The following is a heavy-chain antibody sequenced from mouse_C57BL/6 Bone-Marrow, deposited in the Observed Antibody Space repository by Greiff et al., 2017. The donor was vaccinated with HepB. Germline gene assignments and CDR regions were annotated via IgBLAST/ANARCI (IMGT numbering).Heavy chain of an antibody. CDR1: GYTFTSYW. CDR2: IYPSDSET. V-gene: IGHV1-61*01. Sequence: QVHVKQPGAELVRPGSSVKLSCKASGYTFTSYWMDWVKQRPGQGLEWIGNIYPSDSETHYNQKFKDKATLTVDKSSSTAYMQLSSLTSEDSAVYYCARQTVYYGNYYYFDYWGQGTTLTVSS. CDR3: ARQTVYYGNYYYFDY. J-gene: IGHJ2*01. D-gene: IGHD2-1*01.